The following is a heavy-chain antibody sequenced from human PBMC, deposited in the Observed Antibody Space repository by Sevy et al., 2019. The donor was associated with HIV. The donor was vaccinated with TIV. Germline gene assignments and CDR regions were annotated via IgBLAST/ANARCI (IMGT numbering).Heavy chain of an antibody. CDR2: ISWNSGSI. J-gene: IGHJ4*02. D-gene: IGHD6-13*01. V-gene: IGHV3-9*01. Sequence: GGSLRLSCAASGFTFDDYAMYWVRQAPGKGLEWVSGISWNSGSIGYADSVKGRFTISRDNAKNSLYLQMNSLRAEDTALYYCAKEDSSSWLDYWGQGTLVTVSS. CDR1: GFTFDDYA. CDR3: AKEDSSSWLDY.